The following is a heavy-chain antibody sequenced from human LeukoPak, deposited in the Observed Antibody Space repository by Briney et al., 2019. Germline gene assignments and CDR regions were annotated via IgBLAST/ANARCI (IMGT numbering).Heavy chain of an antibody. J-gene: IGHJ3*02. D-gene: IGHD3-10*01. CDR2: ISSSGSTI. V-gene: IGHV3-11*01. Sequence: GGSLRLSCAASGFTFSDYYMSWIRQAPGKGLEWVSYISSSGSTIYYADSVKGRFTISRDNSKNTLYLQMNSLRAEDTAVYYCARNLWFGESLAFDIWGQGTMVTVSS. CDR3: ARNLWFGESLAFDI. CDR1: GFTFSDYY.